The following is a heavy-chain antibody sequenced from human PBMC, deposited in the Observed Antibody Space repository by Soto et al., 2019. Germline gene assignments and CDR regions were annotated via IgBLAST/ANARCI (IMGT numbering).Heavy chain of an antibody. Sequence: QVQLVQSGAEVRESGASVKVSCRASGYIFTSHYIHWVLQAPVQGLEWMGVINPSGGKTSYAPKLPGRVTMTGDTSTSTVYMELNSLTSEDTAVYYCARDFKDRIFVTYYSYYGMDVWGLGTTVTVSS. J-gene: IGHJ6*02. D-gene: IGHD2-21*01. CDR2: INPSGGKT. CDR1: GYIFTSHY. CDR3: ARDFKDRIFVTYYSYYGMDV. V-gene: IGHV1-46*01.